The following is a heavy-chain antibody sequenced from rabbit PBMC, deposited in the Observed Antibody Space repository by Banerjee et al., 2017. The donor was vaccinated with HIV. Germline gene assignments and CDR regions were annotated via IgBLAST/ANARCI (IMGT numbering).Heavy chain of an antibody. Sequence: QEQLEESGGDLVKPEGSLTLTCTASGFSFSNKYVMCWVRQAPGKGLELIACIYTSSGGTWYASWVNGRFTISSHNAQNTLYLQLNSLTAADTATYFCARDRDGDAGYGSLALWGQGTLVTVS. CDR3: ARDRDGDAGYGSLAL. CDR1: GFSFSNKYV. CDR2: IYTSSGGT. V-gene: IGHV1S43*01. J-gene: IGHJ3*01. D-gene: IGHD7-1*01.